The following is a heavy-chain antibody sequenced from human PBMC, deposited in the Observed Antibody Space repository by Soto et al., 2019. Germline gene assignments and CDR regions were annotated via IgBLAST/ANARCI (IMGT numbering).Heavy chain of an antibody. J-gene: IGHJ4*02. CDR1: GGSISSYY. D-gene: IGHD5-18*01. CDR2: IYYSGST. Sequence: QVQLQESGPGLVKPSETLSLTCTVSGGSISSYYWSWIRQPPGKGLEWIGYIYYSGSTNYNPSLKCRVTISVDTAKHQLPLKLSSVTAADTAVYYCARAGMGFGYSYGFDYWGQGTLVTVSS. CDR3: ARAGMGFGYSYGFDY. V-gene: IGHV4-59*01.